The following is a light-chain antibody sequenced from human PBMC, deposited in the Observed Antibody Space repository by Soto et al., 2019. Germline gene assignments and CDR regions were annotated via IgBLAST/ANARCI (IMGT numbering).Light chain of an antibody. CDR1: QSINNY. CDR3: QQYYSSPTWT. Sequence: DIQMIQSPSSLSASVGDRDTITCRASQSINNYLSWFQQKPGQPPQLLIYWASTRESGVPDRFSGSGSETDSTLTISSLQAEDVATDYCQQYYSSPTWTFGQGTKVDIK. CDR2: WAS. J-gene: IGKJ1*01. V-gene: IGKV4-1*01.